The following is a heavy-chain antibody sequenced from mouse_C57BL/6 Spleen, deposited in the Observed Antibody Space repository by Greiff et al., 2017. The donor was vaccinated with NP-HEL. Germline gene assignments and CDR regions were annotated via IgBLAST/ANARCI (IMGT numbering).Heavy chain of an antibody. CDR1: VYTFTSYW. CDR3: AREGDYGNCDY. J-gene: IGHJ2*01. D-gene: IGHD2-1*01. V-gene: IGHV1-61*01. Sequence: QVQLQQPGAELVRPGSSVKLSCKASVYTFTSYWMDWVKQRPGQGLEWIGNIYPSDSETHYNQKFKDKATLTVDKSSSTAYMQLSSLTSEDSAVYYCAREGDYGNCDYWGQGTTLTVSS. CDR2: IYPSDSET.